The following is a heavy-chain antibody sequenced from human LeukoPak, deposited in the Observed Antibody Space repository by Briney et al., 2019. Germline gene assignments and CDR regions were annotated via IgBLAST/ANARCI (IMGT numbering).Heavy chain of an antibody. V-gene: IGHV4-59*01. D-gene: IGHD3-22*01. CDR2: IYYSVDT. Sequence: SETLSLTCTVSGDSIIGSYWSWIRQAPGKGLEWIGYIYYSVDTDYSPTLKSRVTISVDMSKKQFSLGLTSVTAADTAVYYCAKRRYYDSSGYNPTYYFDYWGQGILVTVSS. J-gene: IGHJ4*02. CDR1: GDSIIGSY. CDR3: AKRRYYDSSGYNPTYYFDY.